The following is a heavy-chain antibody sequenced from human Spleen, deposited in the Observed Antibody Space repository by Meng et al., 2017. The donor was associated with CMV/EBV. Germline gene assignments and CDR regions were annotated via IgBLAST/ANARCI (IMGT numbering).Heavy chain of an antibody. CDR1: GLTFSSYW. CDR2: INSDGSST. V-gene: IGHV3-74*01. Sequence: SGLTFSSYWMHWVRQATGKGLVWVSRINSDGSSTSYADSVKGRFTISRDNAKNTLYLQMNSLRAEDTAVYYCARDYDNNWNPNWFDPWGQGTLVTVSS. CDR3: ARDYDNNWNPNWFDP. D-gene: IGHD1-20*01. J-gene: IGHJ5*02.